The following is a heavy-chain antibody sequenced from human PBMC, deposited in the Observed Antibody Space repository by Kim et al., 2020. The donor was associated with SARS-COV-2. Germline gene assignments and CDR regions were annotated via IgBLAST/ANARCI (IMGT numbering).Heavy chain of an antibody. CDR1: GFTFSSYA. J-gene: IGHJ3*02. CDR2: ISRNGGST. Sequence: GGSLRLSCAASGFTFSSYAMHWVRQAPGKGLEYVSAISRNGGSTYYANSVKGRFTISRDNSKNTLYLQMGSLRAEDMAVYYCARESSGWYLVDAFDIWC. CDR3: ARESSGWYLVDAFDI. D-gene: IGHD6-19*01. V-gene: IGHV3-64*01.